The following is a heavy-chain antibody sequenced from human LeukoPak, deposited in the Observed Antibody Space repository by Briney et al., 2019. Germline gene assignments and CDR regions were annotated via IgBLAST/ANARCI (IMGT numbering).Heavy chain of an antibody. CDR3: ARGDLPAFDY. Sequence: GASVKVSCKASGYTFTNYDINWVRQATGQGLEWMGWMNPNSGNTGYAQEFQGRVTMTRNTSISTAYMELSSLRSEDTAVYYCARGDLPAFDYWGQGTLVTVSS. CDR1: GYTFTNYD. J-gene: IGHJ4*02. CDR2: MNPNSGNT. V-gene: IGHV1-8*01.